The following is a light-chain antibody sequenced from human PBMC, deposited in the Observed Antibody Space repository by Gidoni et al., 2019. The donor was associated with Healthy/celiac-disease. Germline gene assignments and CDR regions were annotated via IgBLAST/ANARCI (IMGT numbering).Light chain of an antibody. CDR2: GAS. CDR3: QQYNNWPRT. V-gene: IGKV3-15*01. J-gene: IGKJ1*01. Sequence: EIVMTQSPATLSVSPGERATLSCRASQSVSSNFAWYQQKPGQAPRLLIYGASTRATGIPARLSGSGSGTEFTLTISSLQSEDFAVYYCQQYNNWPRTFXQXTKVEIK. CDR1: QSVSSN.